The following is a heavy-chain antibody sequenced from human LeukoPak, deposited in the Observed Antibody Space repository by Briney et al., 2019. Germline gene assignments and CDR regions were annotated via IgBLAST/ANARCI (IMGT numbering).Heavy chain of an antibody. V-gene: IGHV1-69*05. CDR1: GYTCTSYA. J-gene: IGHJ4*02. CDR3: AGGRPHTSGNYPLGY. Sequence: GASVKVSCKASGYTCTSYAISWVRQAPGQGLEWMGRIIPIFGTAKYAQKFQGRVTITTDESTSTAYMELSSLRSEDTAVYYCAGGRPHTSGNYPLGYWGQGTLVTVSS. CDR2: IIPIFGTA. D-gene: IGHD1-26*01.